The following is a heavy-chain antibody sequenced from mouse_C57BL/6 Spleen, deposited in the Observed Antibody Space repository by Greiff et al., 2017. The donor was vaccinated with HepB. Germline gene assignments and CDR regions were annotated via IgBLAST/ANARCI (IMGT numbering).Heavy chain of an antibody. CDR3: ARETAQASAWFAY. D-gene: IGHD3-2*02. CDR2: IYPGSGST. J-gene: IGHJ3*01. CDR1: GYTFTSYW. Sequence: QVQLQHPGAELVKPGASVKMSCKASGYTFTSYWITWVKQRPGQGLEWIGDIYPGSGSTNYNEKFKSKATLTVDTSSSTAYMQLSSLTSEDFAVYYCARETAQASAWFAYWGQGTLVTVSA. V-gene: IGHV1-55*01.